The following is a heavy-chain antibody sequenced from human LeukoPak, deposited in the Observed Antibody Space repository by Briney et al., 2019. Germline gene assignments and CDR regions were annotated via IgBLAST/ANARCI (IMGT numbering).Heavy chain of an antibody. V-gene: IGHV3-7*01. Sequence: GGSLRLSCAASGFTFSSYWMSWVRQAPGKGLEWVANIKQDGSEKYYVDPVKGRFTISRDNAKNSLYLQMNSLRAEDTAVYYCARDPLAIVGATGYWGQGTLVTVSS. CDR1: GFTFSSYW. J-gene: IGHJ4*02. CDR2: IKQDGSEK. CDR3: ARDPLAIVGATGY. D-gene: IGHD1-26*01.